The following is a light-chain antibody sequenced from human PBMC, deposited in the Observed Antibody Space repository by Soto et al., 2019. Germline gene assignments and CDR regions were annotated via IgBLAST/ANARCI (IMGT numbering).Light chain of an antibody. J-gene: IGKJ4*01. CDR2: AAS. Sequence: AIRMTQSPSSFSASTGDRVTITCRASQGISSYLAWYQQKPGKAPKLLIYAASTLQSGVPSRFSGSGSGTDFTLTISCLQSEDFATYYCQQYYSYPPFTVGGGTKVDIK. V-gene: IGKV1-8*01. CDR1: QGISSY. CDR3: QQYYSYPPFT.